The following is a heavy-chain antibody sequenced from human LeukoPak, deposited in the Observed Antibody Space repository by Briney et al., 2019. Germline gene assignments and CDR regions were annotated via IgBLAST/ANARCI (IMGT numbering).Heavy chain of an antibody. J-gene: IGHJ4*02. CDR1: GYTFTDYY. CDR3: ARDEVGPFDY. Sequence: ASVKVSCKASGYTFTDYYMHWVRQAPGQGLEWMGWFNPNSGGTIYAQKFQGRVTMTRDTSISTAYMEVSSLRPDDTAVYHCARDEVGPFDYWGQGTLVTVSS. D-gene: IGHD1-26*01. CDR2: FNPNSGGT. V-gene: IGHV1-2*02.